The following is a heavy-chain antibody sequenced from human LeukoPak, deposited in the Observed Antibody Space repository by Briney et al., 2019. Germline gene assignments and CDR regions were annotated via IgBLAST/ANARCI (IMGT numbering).Heavy chain of an antibody. CDR1: GFTFSSYS. CDR3: ARRFRDWGNAFDI. CDR2: ISSSSSYI. V-gene: IGHV3-21*01. J-gene: IGHJ3*02. D-gene: IGHD3/OR15-3a*01. Sequence: PGGSLRLSCAASGFTFSSYSMNWVRQAPGKGLEWVSSISSSSSYIYYADSVKGRFTISRDNARNSLHLQMNSLRAEDTAVYYCARRFRDWGNAFDIWGQGTMVTVSS.